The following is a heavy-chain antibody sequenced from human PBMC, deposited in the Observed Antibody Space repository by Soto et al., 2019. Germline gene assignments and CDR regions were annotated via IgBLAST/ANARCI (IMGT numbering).Heavy chain of an antibody. CDR2: ISSSGSTI. Sequence: GGSLRLSCAASGFTFSDYYMSWIRQAPGKGLEWVSYISSSGSTIYYADSVKGRFTISRDNAKNSLYLQMNSLRAEDTAVYYCARVRKGIGYCSSTSCYVVYYYYYMDVWGKGTTVTVSS. D-gene: IGHD2-2*01. CDR3: ARVRKGIGYCSSTSCYVVYYYYYMDV. J-gene: IGHJ6*03. V-gene: IGHV3-11*01. CDR1: GFTFSDYY.